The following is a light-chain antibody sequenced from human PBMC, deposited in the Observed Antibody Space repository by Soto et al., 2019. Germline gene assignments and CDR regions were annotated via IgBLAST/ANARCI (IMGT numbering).Light chain of an antibody. J-gene: IGKJ1*01. CDR3: QQYNNWPPWT. CDR2: YTS. CDR1: LTVSTN. Sequence: DIVMTQSPATLSLSPGDRATLSCWASLTVSTNLAWYQQKPGQAPRLLIYYTSTRATGIPARFSGSGSAKEFTLTISSLQPEDFAVYYCQQYNNWPPWTFGQGTKVDIK. V-gene: IGKV3-15*01.